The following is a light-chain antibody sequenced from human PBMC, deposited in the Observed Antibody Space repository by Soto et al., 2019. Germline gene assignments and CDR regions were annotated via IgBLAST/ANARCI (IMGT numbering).Light chain of an antibody. V-gene: IGKV3-11*01. CDR3: QQRSNWSPIT. CDR2: DAS. Sequence: EIVLTQSPATLSLSPGERATLSCRASQSVSSYLAWYQQKPGQAPRLLIYDASNRATGIPARFSGSGSGTDFILTISSLEPEDFAVYYCQQRSNWSPITFGQGTRLEIK. CDR1: QSVSSY. J-gene: IGKJ5*01.